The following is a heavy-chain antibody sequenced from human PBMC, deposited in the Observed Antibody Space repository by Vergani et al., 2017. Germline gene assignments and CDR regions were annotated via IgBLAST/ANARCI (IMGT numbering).Heavy chain of an antibody. D-gene: IGHD5-12*01. J-gene: IGHJ4*02. Sequence: QVPLVQSGAEVKKPGASVKVSCKASGYTFTSYGISWVRQAPGQGLGWMGWISAYNGNTNYAQKLQGRVTMTTDTSTSTAYMELRSLRSDDTAVYYCARSGYSGYDPTHDFDYWGQGTLVTVSS. CDR2: ISAYNGNT. CDR1: GYTFTSYG. V-gene: IGHV1-18*04. CDR3: ARSGYSGYDPTHDFDY.